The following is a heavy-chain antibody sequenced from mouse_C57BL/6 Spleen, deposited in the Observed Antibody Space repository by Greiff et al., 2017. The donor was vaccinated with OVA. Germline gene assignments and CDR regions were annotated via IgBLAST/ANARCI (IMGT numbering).Heavy chain of an antibody. Sequence: EVQVVESGGDLVKPGGSLKLSCAASGFTFSSYGMSWVRQTPDKRLEWVATISSGGSYTYYPDSVKGRFTISRDNAKNTLYLQMSSLKSEDTAMYYCASLYYGNYECAYWGQGTLVTVSA. CDR3: ASLYYGNYECAY. D-gene: IGHD2-1*01. V-gene: IGHV5-6*01. CDR1: GFTFSSYG. CDR2: ISSGGSYT. J-gene: IGHJ3*01.